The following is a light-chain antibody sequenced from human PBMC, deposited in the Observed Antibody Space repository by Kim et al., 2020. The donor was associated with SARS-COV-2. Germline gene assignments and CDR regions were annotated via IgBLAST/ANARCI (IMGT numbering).Light chain of an antibody. J-gene: IGKJ3*01. CDR2: SAT. V-gene: IGKV1-9*01. Sequence: ASVGDRVTITCRTSQGINGRLAWYQQRPGKAPKLLFYSATISQDVLTSRFSGRGSVTEFTLIISSLQPEDFATYYCQQAHNYPHTFGPGTKVDVK. CDR1: QGINGR. CDR3: QQAHNYPHT.